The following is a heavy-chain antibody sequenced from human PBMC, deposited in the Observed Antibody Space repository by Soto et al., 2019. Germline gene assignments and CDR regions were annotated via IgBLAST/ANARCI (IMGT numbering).Heavy chain of an antibody. CDR1: GFTFSSYG. J-gene: IGHJ4*02. CDR2: ISYDGSNK. Sequence: QVQLVESGGGVVQPGRSLRLSCAASGFTFSSYGMHWVRQAPGKGLEWVAVISYDGSNKYYADSVKGRFTISRDNSKNTLYLQMNSLRAEDTAVDYCAKDSRIVVVTAPYDYWGQGTLCTVSS. D-gene: IGHD2-21*02. V-gene: IGHV3-30*18. CDR3: AKDSRIVVVTAPYDY.